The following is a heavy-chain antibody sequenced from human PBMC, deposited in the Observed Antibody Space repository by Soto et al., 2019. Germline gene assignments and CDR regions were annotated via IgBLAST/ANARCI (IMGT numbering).Heavy chain of an antibody. CDR3: ARDRSIAAVGAYYNYGMDD. V-gene: IGHV3-30-3*01. D-gene: IGHD6-13*01. J-gene: IGHJ6*02. Sequence: GGSLRLSCAASGFTFSSYAMHWVRQAPGKGLEWVAVISYDGSNKYYADSVKGRFTISRDNSKNTLYLQMNSLRAEDTAVYYCARDRSIAAVGAYYNYGMDDWGQGTTVTVSS. CDR2: ISYDGSNK. CDR1: GFTFSSYA.